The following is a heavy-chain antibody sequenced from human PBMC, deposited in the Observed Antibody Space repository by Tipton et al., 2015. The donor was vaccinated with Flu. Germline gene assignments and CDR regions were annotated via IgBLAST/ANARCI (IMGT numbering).Heavy chain of an antibody. D-gene: IGHD4-17*01. J-gene: IGHJ5*01. CDR1: GGSINSVSHY. V-gene: IGHV4-61*02. Sequence: LRLSCTVSGGSINSVSHYWSWIRQPAGKGLEWIGRIYTSGSTNYNPSLRSRVTISVDTSRNRFSLKLTPVTAADTAVYFCARDYGDFNWFDSWGQGTLVTVSS. CDR3: ARDYGDFNWFDS. CDR2: IYTSGST.